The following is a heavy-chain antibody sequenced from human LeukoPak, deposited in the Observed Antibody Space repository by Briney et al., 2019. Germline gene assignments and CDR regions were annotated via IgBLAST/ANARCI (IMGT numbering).Heavy chain of an antibody. Sequence: GASVKVSCKASGYTFTSYGISWVRQAPGQGLEWMGWISAYNGNTNYAQKLQGRVTMTTDTSTSTAYMELRSLRSDDTAVYYCARAVGTNKPYYYYYYGMDVWGQGTTVTVSS. CDR1: GYTFTSYG. V-gene: IGHV1-18*01. J-gene: IGHJ6*02. CDR3: ARAVGTNKPYYYYYYGMDV. D-gene: IGHD2-21*02. CDR2: ISAYNGNT.